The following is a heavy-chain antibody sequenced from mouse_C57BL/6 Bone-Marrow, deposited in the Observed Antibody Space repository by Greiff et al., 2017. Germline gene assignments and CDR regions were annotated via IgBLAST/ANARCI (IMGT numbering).Heavy chain of an antibody. CDR3: ARSRLAWFAY. J-gene: IGHJ3*01. D-gene: IGHD4-1*01. CDR2: IDPSDRYT. Sequence: QVQLQQPGAELVMPGASVKLSCKASGYTFTSYWMHWVKQRPGQGLEWIGEIDPSDRYTNSNQKFKGKSTLTVDKSSSTAYMQLSSLTSEDSAFYYCARSRLAWFAYWGQGTLVTVSA. CDR1: GYTFTSYW. V-gene: IGHV1-69*01.